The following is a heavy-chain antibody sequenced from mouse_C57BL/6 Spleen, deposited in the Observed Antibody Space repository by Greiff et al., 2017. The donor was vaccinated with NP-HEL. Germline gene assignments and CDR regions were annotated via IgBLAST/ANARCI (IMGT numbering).Heavy chain of an antibody. CDR1: GFTFSDYY. Sequence: DVKLVESEGGLVQPGSSMKLSCTASGFTFSDYYMAWVRQVPEKGLEWVANINYDGSSTYYLDSLKSRFIISRDNAKNILYLQMSSLKSEDTATYYCARDYYGSRYWYFDVWGTGTTVTVSS. CDR3: ARDYYGSRYWYFDV. D-gene: IGHD1-1*01. J-gene: IGHJ1*03. V-gene: IGHV5-16*01. CDR2: INYDGSST.